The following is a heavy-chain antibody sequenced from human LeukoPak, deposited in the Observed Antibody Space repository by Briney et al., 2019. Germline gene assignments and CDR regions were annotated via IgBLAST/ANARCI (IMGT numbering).Heavy chain of an antibody. Sequence: ASVKVSCKASGYTFIIYVMHWVRQAPGQRLEWMGWINAGNGNTKYSQKFQGIVTITRDTSASTAYMELSSLRSEDTAVYYCAREGLLLKRAFDIWGQGTMVTVSS. D-gene: IGHD1-26*01. CDR3: AREGLLLKRAFDI. V-gene: IGHV1-3*01. J-gene: IGHJ3*02. CDR2: INAGNGNT. CDR1: GYTFIIYV.